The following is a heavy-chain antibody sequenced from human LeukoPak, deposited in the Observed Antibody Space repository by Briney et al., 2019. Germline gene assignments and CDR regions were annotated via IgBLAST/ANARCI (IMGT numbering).Heavy chain of an antibody. D-gene: IGHD2-21*01. CDR1: GGSITNYY. J-gene: IGHJ3*02. V-gene: IGHV4-59*03. Sequence: SETLSLTCSLSGGSITNYYWSWIRQPPGKGLEWIAWIYSSGNTDYNPSLKSRVTISLGTSNNQFSLRLTSVTASDPAVFFFAGTGEYSGWGPSWALDSWGQGTMATDPS. CDR3: AGTGEYSGWGPSWALDS. CDR2: IYSSGNT.